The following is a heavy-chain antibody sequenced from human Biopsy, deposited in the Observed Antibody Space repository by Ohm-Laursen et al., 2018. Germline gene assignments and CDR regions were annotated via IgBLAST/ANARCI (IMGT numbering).Heavy chain of an antibody. V-gene: IGHV3-74*01. J-gene: IGHJ4*02. Sequence: SLRLSCTASGFTFSNYYMHWVRHAPGKGLLWVSRIKRDGTTTDYAESVKGRFTISRDNAKNTLYLQMNSLRAEDTAAYYCARGGFFAYSTFDYWGQGALVTVSS. CDR1: GFTFSNYY. CDR2: IKRDGTTT. D-gene: IGHD4-11*01. CDR3: ARGGFFAYSTFDY.